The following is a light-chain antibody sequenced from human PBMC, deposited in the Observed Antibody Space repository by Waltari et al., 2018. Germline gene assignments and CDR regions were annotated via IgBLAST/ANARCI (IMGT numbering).Light chain of an antibody. CDR3: QQRGHWLT. CDR2: DAS. Sequence: EIVLTQSPATLSLSPGDRATLSCRASQSVSSYLAWYQQKPGQAPRLLIYDASKRATGIPVRFSGRGSGTDFTRTINTLEPEDFAVYYCQQRGHWLTFGGGTKVEIK. V-gene: IGKV3-11*01. CDR1: QSVSSY. J-gene: IGKJ4*01.